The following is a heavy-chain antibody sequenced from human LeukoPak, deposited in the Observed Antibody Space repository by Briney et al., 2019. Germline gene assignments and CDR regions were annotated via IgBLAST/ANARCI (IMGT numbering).Heavy chain of an antibody. V-gene: IGHV3-48*03. CDR1: GFTFSSYE. CDR3: ARDSKGYSGYDLGGGYDY. CDR2: ISSSGSTV. Sequence: GGSLRLSCAASGFTFSSYEMNWVRQAPGKGLEWVSYISSSGSTVYYADSVRGRFTISRDNAKKSLTLQMNGLRAEDTAVYYCARDSKGYSGYDLGGGYDYWGQGTLVTVSS. J-gene: IGHJ4*02. D-gene: IGHD5-12*01.